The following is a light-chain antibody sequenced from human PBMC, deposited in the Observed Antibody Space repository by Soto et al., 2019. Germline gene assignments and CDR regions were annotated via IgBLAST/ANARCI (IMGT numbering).Light chain of an antibody. V-gene: IGKV3-20*01. J-gene: IGKJ2*01. CDR1: QSVDSSY. CDR2: ATS. CDR3: QRYGASSFT. Sequence: PGERATLSCRASQSVDSSYLSWYQHKPGQAPRLLIYATSSRATGIPDRFSGSGSGTDFTLTISRLESEDFAVYYCQRYGASSFTFGQGTNLEIK.